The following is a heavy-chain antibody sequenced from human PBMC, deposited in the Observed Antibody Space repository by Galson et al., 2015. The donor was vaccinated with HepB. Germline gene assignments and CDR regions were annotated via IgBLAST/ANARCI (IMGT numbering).Heavy chain of an antibody. V-gene: IGHV3-11*05. CDR2: ISDSGSYT. Sequence: SLRLSCAASGFTFSDDYMSWIRQAPGEGLEWVLYISDSGSYTNLADSVKGRFTISRDNAKKTLYLQMNSLRAEDTAVYFCARARGSGPGAHFGYWGQGTVVTVSS. CDR1: GFTFSDDY. CDR3: ARARGSGPGAHFGY. D-gene: IGHD6-25*01. J-gene: IGHJ4*02.